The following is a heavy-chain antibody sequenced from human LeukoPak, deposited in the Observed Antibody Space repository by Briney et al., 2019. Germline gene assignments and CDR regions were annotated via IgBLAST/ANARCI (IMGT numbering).Heavy chain of an antibody. J-gene: IGHJ4*02. Sequence: GGSLRLSCAGSGFTFSTYWMHWVRQAPGKGLVWVSRINSDGSRTTYADSVKGRFTISRDNAKNTLYLQMDSLRVEDTAVYYCARGTSRKDAYSGDDPYWGQGTLVSVSS. CDR3: ARGTSRKDAYSGDDPY. V-gene: IGHV3-74*01. CDR1: GFTFSTYW. D-gene: IGHD5-12*01. CDR2: INSDGSRT.